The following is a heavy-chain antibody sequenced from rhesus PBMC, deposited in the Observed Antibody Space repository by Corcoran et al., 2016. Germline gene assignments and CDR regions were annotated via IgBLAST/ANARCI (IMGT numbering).Heavy chain of an antibody. V-gene: IGHV3S5*01. Sequence: EVQLVESGGGSVQPGGSLRLSCAASGFTFSSYGMSWVRQAPGKGLEWVSAINSGGGSTYYADSVKGRFTISRDNSKNTLSLQMNSLRAEDTAVYYCAEDKEPGTVSFDYWGQGVLVTVSS. CDR1: GFTFSSYG. CDR3: AEDKEPGTVSFDY. D-gene: IGHD5-24*01. J-gene: IGHJ4*01. CDR2: INSGGGST.